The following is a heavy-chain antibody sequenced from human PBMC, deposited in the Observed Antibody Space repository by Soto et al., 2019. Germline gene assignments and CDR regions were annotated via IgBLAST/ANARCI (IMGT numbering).Heavy chain of an antibody. V-gene: IGHV3-23*01. CDR2: ISGSGGST. D-gene: IGHD2-2*01. J-gene: IGHJ5*02. Sequence: GGSLRLSCAASGFTFSGYAMNWVRQAPGKGLEWVSSISGSGGSTYFADSVKGRFTISRDNSKNTLYLQMNSLRAGDTAVYYCSKSVVPAGRWFEPWGQGTLVTVSS. CDR1: GFTFSGYA. CDR3: SKSVVPAGRWFEP.